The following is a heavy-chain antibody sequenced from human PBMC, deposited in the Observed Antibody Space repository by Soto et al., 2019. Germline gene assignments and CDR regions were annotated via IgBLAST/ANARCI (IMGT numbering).Heavy chain of an antibody. Sequence: GGSLRLSCTASGFTFGDYAMSWFRQAPGKGLEWVGFIRSKAYGGTTEYAASVKGRFTISRDDSKSIAYLQMNSLKTEDTAVYYCTRGPGIVATIWYNWFDPWGQGTLVTVSA. CDR3: TRGPGIVATIWYNWFDP. CDR2: IRSKAYGGTT. J-gene: IGHJ5*02. V-gene: IGHV3-49*03. CDR1: GFTFGDYA. D-gene: IGHD5-12*01.